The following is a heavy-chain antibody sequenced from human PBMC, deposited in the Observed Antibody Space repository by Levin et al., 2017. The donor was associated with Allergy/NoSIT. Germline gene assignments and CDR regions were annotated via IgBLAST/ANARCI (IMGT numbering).Heavy chain of an antibody. CDR2: ISSDGGST. D-gene: IGHD2-2*01. Sequence: RAGGSLRLSCAASGFTFSPYAMHWVRQAPGKGLEYVSGISSDGGSTYYANSVKGRFTISRDNSKNTLYLQMGSLRGEDMAVYYCASTRTTGCFPRGNSCDSYATFSFDVWGQGTMVTVSS. J-gene: IGHJ3*01. CDR1: GFTFSPYA. V-gene: IGHV3-64*01. CDR3: ASTRTTGCFPRGNSCDSYATFSFDV.